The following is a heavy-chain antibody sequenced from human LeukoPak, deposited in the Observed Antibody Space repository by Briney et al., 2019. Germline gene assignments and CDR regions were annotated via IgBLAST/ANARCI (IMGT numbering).Heavy chain of an antibody. Sequence: ASVKVSCKASGYTFTGYYMHWVRQAPGQGLEWMGWINPNSGGTNYAQKFQGRVTMTRDTSLTTAYMELRKLRSDDTAVYYCARAGRGITGTTSPLGYWGQGTLITVSS. CDR3: ARAGRGITGTTSPLGY. CDR2: INPNSGGT. J-gene: IGHJ4*02. CDR1: GYTFTGYY. D-gene: IGHD1-20*01. V-gene: IGHV1-2*02.